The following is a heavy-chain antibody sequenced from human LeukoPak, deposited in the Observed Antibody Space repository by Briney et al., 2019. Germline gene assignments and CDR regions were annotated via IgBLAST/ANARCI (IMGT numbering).Heavy chain of an antibody. D-gene: IGHD1-26*01. J-gene: IGHJ4*02. V-gene: IGHV4-39*01. CDR2: IYYSGTT. Sequence: PSETLSLTCTVSGSSISSSSYYWGWIRQPPGKGLEWIGSIYYSGTTFYNPSLKSRVTLSVDTSKTQFSLRLRSVTAADTAIYYCARQGSGTGSHFDYWGQGTLVTVSS. CDR1: GSSISSSSYY. CDR3: ARQGSGTGSHFDY.